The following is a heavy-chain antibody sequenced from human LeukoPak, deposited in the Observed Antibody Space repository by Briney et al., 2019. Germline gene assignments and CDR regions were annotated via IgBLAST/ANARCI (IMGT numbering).Heavy chain of an antibody. Sequence: SETLSLICTVSGASIVSSYWGWFRQPPGKGLEWIGYIYYSGSTNYNPSLKSRVTISVDTSKNQFSLKLSSVTAADTAVYYCARREAVAGWDWYFDLWGRGTLVTVSS. D-gene: IGHD6-19*01. J-gene: IGHJ2*01. V-gene: IGHV4-59*08. CDR1: GASIVSSY. CDR2: IYYSGST. CDR3: ARREAVAGWDWYFDL.